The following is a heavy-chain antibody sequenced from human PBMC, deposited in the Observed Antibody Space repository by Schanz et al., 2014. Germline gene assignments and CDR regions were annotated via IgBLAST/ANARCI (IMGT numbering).Heavy chain of an antibody. J-gene: IGHJ4*02. CDR2: IGVDGTTT. Sequence: EVQLLESGGGLVKPGGSLRLSCAASGFAFSSYGMNWLRQAPGKGLEWVSVIGVDGTTTYYADSVKGRFTISRDNSKNTLYLQMNSLRAEDTAVYYCAKDAENTAMITDYFDYWGQGTLVTVSS. D-gene: IGHD5-18*01. V-gene: IGHV3-23*01. CDR3: AKDAENTAMITDYFDY. CDR1: GFAFSSYG.